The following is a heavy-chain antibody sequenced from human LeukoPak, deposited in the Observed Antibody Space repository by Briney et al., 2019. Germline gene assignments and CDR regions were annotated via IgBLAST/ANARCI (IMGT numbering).Heavy chain of an antibody. V-gene: IGHV1-8*01. CDR3: EIYSGYDSY. Sequence: ASVTVSCKASGYTFTSYDINWVRQATGQGLEWMGWMNPNGGNTDYAQKFQGRVTMTRNTSISTAYMELSSLRSEDTAVYYCEIYSGYDSYWGQGTLVTVSS. CDR2: MNPNGGNT. D-gene: IGHD5-12*01. J-gene: IGHJ4*02. CDR1: GYTFTSYD.